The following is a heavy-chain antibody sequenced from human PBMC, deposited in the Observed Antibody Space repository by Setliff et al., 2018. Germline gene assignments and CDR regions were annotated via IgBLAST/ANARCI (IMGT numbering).Heavy chain of an antibody. Sequence: SETLSLTCTVSGGSITNYYWSWIRQPPGKGLEYIGYIYYTGSTNSNPSLKSRVTISVDTSKNLFSLKLSSVTAADTAVYYCARHHAQYYSDSSGYFYEDWYLDLWGRGTLVTVSS. V-gene: IGHV4-59*08. CDR3: ARHHAQYYSDSSGYFYEDWYLDL. J-gene: IGHJ2*01. CDR1: GGSITNYY. CDR2: IYYTGST. D-gene: IGHD3-22*01.